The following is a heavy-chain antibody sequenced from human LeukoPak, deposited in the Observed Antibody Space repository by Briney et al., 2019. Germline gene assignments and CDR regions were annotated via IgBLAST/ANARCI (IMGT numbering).Heavy chain of an antibody. V-gene: IGHV1-24*01. J-gene: IGHJ4*02. Sequence: ASVKVSCKVSGYTLTELSIHWVRQAPGKGLEWMGGFDPEDGEPIYAQKFQGRVTMTRNTSISTAYMELSSLRSEDTAVYYCARGVYYYDFWSGYWENWGQGTLVTVSS. CDR3: ARGVYYYDFWSGYWEN. CDR1: GYTLTELS. CDR2: FDPEDGEP. D-gene: IGHD3-3*01.